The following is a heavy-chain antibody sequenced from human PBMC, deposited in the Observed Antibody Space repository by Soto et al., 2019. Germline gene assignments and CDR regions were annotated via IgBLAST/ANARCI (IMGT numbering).Heavy chain of an antibody. D-gene: IGHD3-22*01. CDR1: GFTFSDHY. CDR2: IRNKANSYST. V-gene: IGHV3-72*01. CDR3: CRALSGGYYFDH. Sequence: EVQLVESGGGLVHPGGSLTLSCGVSGFTFSDHYMDWIRQAPGKGLEWVGRIRNKANSYSTEYAASVKDRFIISRDDSKNSVHLQMSSLKTEDTAVYFCCRALSGGYYFDHWGQGTLVTVSS. J-gene: IGHJ5*02.